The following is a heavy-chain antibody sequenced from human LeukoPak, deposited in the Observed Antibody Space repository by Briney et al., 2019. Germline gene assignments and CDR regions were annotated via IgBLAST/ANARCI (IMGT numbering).Heavy chain of an antibody. CDR3: ATAFQDLPAACFDY. CDR1: GGKFSSNA. V-gene: IGHV1-69*13. CDR2: IIPIFSTS. J-gene: IGHJ4*02. Sequence: ASVKVSCKASGGKFSSNAFSWVRQAPGQRPEWVGGIIPIFSTSNFAQKFQGRVTITADESTSTAYMELSSLRSEDTAVYYCATAFQDLPAACFDYWGQGTLVTVSS. D-gene: IGHD2-2*01.